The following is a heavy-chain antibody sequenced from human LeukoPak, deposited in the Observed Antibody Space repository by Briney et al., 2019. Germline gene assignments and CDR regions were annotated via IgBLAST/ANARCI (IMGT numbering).Heavy chain of an antibody. D-gene: IGHD3-22*01. CDR1: GGSFSGYY. CDR2: INHSGST. V-gene: IGHV4-34*01. CDR3: ARGVGRITLIIALDF. J-gene: IGHJ4*02. Sequence: PSETLSLTCGVYGGSFSGYYWNWIRQPPGKGLEWIGEINHSGSTNYNPYLKSRVTISVDTSKNQFSLKLSSVTAADTAVYYCARGVGRITLIIALDFWGQGTLVTVSS.